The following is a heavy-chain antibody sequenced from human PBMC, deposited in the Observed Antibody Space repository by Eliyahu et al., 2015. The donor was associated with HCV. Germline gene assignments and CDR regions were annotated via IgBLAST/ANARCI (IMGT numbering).Heavy chain of an antibody. Sequence: EVQLVQSGAEVKKPGXSLKISXXGSGYSFTSXWVGWVRQMPGKGLEWMGIIYPGDSDTRYSPSFQGQVTISADKSISTAYLQWSSLKASDTAMYYCASTAYSSGWPFDYWGQGTLVTVSS. V-gene: IGHV5-51*01. CDR2: IYPGDSDT. J-gene: IGHJ4*02. CDR1: GYSFTSXW. D-gene: IGHD6-19*01. CDR3: ASTAYSSGWPFDY.